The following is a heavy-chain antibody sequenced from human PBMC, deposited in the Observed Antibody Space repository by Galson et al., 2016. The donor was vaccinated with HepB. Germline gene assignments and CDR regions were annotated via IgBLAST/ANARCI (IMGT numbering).Heavy chain of an antibody. J-gene: IGHJ4*02. CDR2: ISTYNGDT. Sequence: SVKVSCKASGYAFTTYNIAWVRQAPGQGLEWMGWISTYNGDTSYLQKFQGRVTMTTDTSTSTAYMELRSLISDDTAVYYCVRLAGGLADFDYWGQGTLVTVSS. CDR1: GYAFTTYN. D-gene: IGHD3-10*01. V-gene: IGHV1-18*04. CDR3: VRLAGGLADFDY.